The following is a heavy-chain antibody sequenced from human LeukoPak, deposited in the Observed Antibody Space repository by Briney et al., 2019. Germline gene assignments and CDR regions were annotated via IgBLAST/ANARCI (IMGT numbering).Heavy chain of an antibody. CDR1: GDSVSSNSAA. J-gene: IGHJ2*01. CDR3: ARSRNKYFDL. V-gene: IGHV6-1*01. CDR2: TYYRSKWFN. Sequence: SQTLSLTCAISGDSVSSNSAAWNWIRLSPSRGLEWLGRTYYRSKWFNDYAVSVNSPITIHADTSKNQFSLQLNSVPPEDTAVYYCARSRNKYFDLWGRGTLVTVSS.